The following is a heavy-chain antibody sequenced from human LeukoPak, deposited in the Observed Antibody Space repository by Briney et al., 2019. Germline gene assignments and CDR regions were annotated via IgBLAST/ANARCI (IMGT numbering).Heavy chain of an antibody. V-gene: IGHV1-2*02. CDR2: INPNSGGT. CDR1: GYTFTGYY. Sequence: ASVKVSCKASGYTFTGYYMHWVRQAPGQGLEWMGWINPNSGGTNYAQKFQGRVTMTRDTSISTAYMELSRLRSDDTAVYYCARGLPVAGTSWFDPWGQGTLVTVSS. CDR3: ARGLPVAGTSWFDP. J-gene: IGHJ5*02. D-gene: IGHD6-19*01.